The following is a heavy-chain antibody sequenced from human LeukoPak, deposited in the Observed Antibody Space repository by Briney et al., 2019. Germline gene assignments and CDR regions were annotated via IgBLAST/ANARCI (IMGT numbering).Heavy chain of an antibody. V-gene: IGHV3-48*03. J-gene: IGHJ6*02. D-gene: IGHD3-10*01. Sequence: GGSLRLSCAASGFSFSSDELNWVRQAPGKGLEWLSYISTSGRTTYYADSVKGRFTISRDNAKNSLYLQMRSLRAEDKAVYYCARDRTMVRGRANYFYGMDVWGQGTTVIVSS. CDR2: ISTSGRTT. CDR1: GFSFSSDE. CDR3: ARDRTMVRGRANYFYGMDV.